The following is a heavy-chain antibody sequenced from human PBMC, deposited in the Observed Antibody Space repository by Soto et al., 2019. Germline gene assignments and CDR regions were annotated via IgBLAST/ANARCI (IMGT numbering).Heavy chain of an antibody. D-gene: IGHD3-3*01. CDR2: INHSGST. CDR1: GGSFSGYY. V-gene: IGHV4-34*01. CDR3: ARGKLGYDFWSGYYVIEYFDY. Sequence: SETLSLTCAVYGGSFSGYYWSWIRQPPGKGLEWIGEINHSGSTNYNPSLKSRVTISVDTSKNQFSPKLSSVTAADTAVYYCARGKLGYDFWSGYYVIEYFDYWGQGTLVTVSS. J-gene: IGHJ4*02.